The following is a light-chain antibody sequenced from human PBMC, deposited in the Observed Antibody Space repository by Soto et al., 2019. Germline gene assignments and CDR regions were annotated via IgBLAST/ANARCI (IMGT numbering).Light chain of an antibody. CDR1: SSDVGSYNS. Sequence: QSVLTQPASVSGSPGQSIAISCTGTSSDVGSYNSVSWYQQHPGKAPKLMIYEGSKRPSGVSDRFSGSKSGNTASLTISGLLAEDEADYYCASYTTISTYVFGTGTKVTVL. J-gene: IGLJ1*01. CDR3: ASYTTISTYV. V-gene: IGLV2-14*02. CDR2: EGS.